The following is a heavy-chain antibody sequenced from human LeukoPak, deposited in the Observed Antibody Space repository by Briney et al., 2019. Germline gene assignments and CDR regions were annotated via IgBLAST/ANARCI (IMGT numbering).Heavy chain of an antibody. J-gene: IGHJ6*03. V-gene: IGHV4-34*01. Sequence: PSEALSLTCAVYGGFISGYYWSWIRQCPGKGLEWIGKINHSGSTNYNPSLKSRVTISVDTSKSQFSLKLSSVTAADTAVYYCAKRGSLTLFGVDENYYMDVWGKGTTVTVSS. CDR1: GGFISGYY. CDR3: AKRGSLTLFGVDENYYMDV. CDR2: INHSGST. D-gene: IGHD3-3*01.